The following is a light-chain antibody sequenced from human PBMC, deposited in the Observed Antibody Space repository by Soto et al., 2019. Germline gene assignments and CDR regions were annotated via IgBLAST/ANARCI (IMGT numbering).Light chain of an antibody. CDR1: QGIKDS. CDR2: GAS. J-gene: IGKJ2*03. CDR3: QQYNTWPPYS. Sequence: EIVMTQSPATLSVSPGERATLSCRASQGIKDSVAWFQQKPGQAPRLLIYGASTRATAIPARFSGSGSGTEFTLYIRSLQSEDFAVYYCQQYNTWPPYSFGQGTNVDIK. V-gene: IGKV3-15*01.